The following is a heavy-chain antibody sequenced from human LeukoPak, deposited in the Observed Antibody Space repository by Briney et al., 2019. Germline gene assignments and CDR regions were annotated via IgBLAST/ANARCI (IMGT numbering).Heavy chain of an antibody. V-gene: IGHV1-8*01. D-gene: IGHD3-10*01. J-gene: IGHJ6*02. CDR1: GYTFTSYD. Sequence: ASVKVSCKASGYTFTSYDINWVRQATGQGLEWMGWMNPNSGNTGYAQKFQGRVTMTRNTSISTAYMEPSSLRSEDTAVYYCARGWGYYGSGSFVPLGMDVWGQGTTVTVSS. CDR3: ARGWGYYGSGSFVPLGMDV. CDR2: MNPNSGNT.